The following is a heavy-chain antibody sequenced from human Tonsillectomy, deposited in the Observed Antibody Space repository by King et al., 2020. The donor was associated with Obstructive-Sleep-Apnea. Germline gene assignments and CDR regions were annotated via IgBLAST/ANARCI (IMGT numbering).Heavy chain of an antibody. CDR3: ARAPYGSGIIDWFDP. V-gene: IGHV4-59*01. J-gene: IGHJ5*02. CDR2: IYYSGSS. D-gene: IGHD3-10*01. Sequence: VQLQESVPGLVKPSETLSLTCTVSGGSIGTYYWSWIRQPPGKGLEWIGYIYYSGSSNYNPSLKRRVTITVDTSKNQFSLMLSSVTAADTAVYYCARAPYGSGIIDWFDPWGQGTLVTVSS. CDR1: GGSIGTYY.